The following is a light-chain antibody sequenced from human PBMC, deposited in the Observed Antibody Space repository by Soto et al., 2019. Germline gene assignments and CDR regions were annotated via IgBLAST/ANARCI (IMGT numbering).Light chain of an antibody. V-gene: IGKV3-15*01. Sequence: EIVMTQSPATLSVSPGERATLSCRASQSVSRNLAWYQHKPGQAPRLLIYVASTRDTGIPARFSGSGSGTEFTLTISSLQSEDFAAYYCQQYNNWPLTFGGGTKVEIK. CDR3: QQYNNWPLT. J-gene: IGKJ4*01. CDR2: VAS. CDR1: QSVSRN.